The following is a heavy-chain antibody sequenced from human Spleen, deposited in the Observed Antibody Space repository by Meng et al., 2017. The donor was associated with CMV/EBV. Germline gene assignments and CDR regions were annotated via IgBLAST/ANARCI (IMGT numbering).Heavy chain of an antibody. V-gene: IGHV3-30*02. CDR3: AKGSSSSPTANYFDY. CDR2: IRYDGSNK. J-gene: IGHJ4*02. CDR1: GFTFSSYG. Sequence: GESLKISCAASGFTFSSYGMNWVRQAPGKGLEWVAFIRYDGSNKYYADSVKGRFTISRDNAKNSLYLQMNSLRAEDTALYYCAKGSSSSPTANYFDYWGQGTLVTVSS. D-gene: IGHD6-6*01.